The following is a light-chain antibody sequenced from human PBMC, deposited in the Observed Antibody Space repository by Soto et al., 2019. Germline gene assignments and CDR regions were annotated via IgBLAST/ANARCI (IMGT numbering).Light chain of an antibody. CDR3: QQSYSNTLT. Sequence: DIHMTQSPSTLSASVGYIFTITCRASQGISRYLSWYQQKQGKAPKLLIYAASSLQSGVPSRLSGSGYGTDLTITISSMKTEDFETYYCQQSYSNTLTFGGGTKVDIK. J-gene: IGKJ4*01. V-gene: IGKV1-39*01. CDR1: QGISRY. CDR2: AAS.